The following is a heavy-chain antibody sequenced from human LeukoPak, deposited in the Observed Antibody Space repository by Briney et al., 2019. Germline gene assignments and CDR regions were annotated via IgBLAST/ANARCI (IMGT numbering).Heavy chain of an antibody. D-gene: IGHD3/OR15-3a*01. J-gene: IGHJ3*02. Sequence: SETLSLTCTVSGGSIFSGGYYWSWIRQHPGNGLEWIGYIYYSGSTHYNPSLKSRVTISMDTSKNQLSLKLSSVTAADTAVYYCARISSRGLGFDIWGQGSMVTVSS. CDR3: ARISSRGLGFDI. CDR2: IYYSGST. CDR1: GGSIFSGGYY. V-gene: IGHV4-31*03.